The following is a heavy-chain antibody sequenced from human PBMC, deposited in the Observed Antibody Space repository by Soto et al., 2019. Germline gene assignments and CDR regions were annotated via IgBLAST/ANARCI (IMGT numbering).Heavy chain of an antibody. CDR3: TTVARLSRGHRSAWTVDY. D-gene: IGHD2-15*01. Sequence: SGGSLRLSCRGSGFDFGEYAMSWFRQAPGKGLEWVAFIRSEAYGGTTEYAASVKGRFTFSRDDSKSIAHLQMNSLKTEETGVYYCTTVARLSRGHRSAWTVDYWGQGTLVTVSS. CDR2: IRSEAYGGTT. V-gene: IGHV3-49*03. CDR1: GFDFGEYA. J-gene: IGHJ4*02.